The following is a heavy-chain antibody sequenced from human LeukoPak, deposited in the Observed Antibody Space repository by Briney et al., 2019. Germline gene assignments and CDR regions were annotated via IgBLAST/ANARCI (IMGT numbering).Heavy chain of an antibody. Sequence: SETLSHTCAVYGGSFSGYYWSWIRQPPGKGLEWIGEINHSGSTNYNPSLMSRVTISVDTSKNQFSLKLSSVTAADTAVYYCASSGVTATRAFDYWGQGTLVTVSS. CDR1: GGSFSGYY. CDR3: ASSGVTATRAFDY. J-gene: IGHJ4*02. D-gene: IGHD2-21*02. V-gene: IGHV4-34*01. CDR2: INHSGST.